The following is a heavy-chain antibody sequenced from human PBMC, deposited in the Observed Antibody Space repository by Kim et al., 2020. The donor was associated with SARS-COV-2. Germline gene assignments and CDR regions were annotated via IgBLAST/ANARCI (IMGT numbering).Heavy chain of an antibody. V-gene: IGHV3-15*01. J-gene: IGHJ4*02. CDR3: TTQGNTGYSGGWLDY. D-gene: IGHD6-19*01. Sequence: PVKGRFTNSRDDSNNTLYLQMTSLKTEDTAVYYCTTQGNTGYSGGWLDYWGQGTLVTVSS.